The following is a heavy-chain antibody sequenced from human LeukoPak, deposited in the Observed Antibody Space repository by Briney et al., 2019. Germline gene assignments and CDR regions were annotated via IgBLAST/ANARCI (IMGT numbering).Heavy chain of an antibody. CDR2: FSYSGDG. CDR1: GASIGMGLNS. D-gene: IGHD5-12*01. V-gene: IGHV4-39*01. J-gene: IGHJ4*02. CDR3: WAIVPTNKLDY. Sequence: ASETLSLTCAVSGASIGMGLNSWGWIRRPRGRGREWIGSFSYSGDGYNISSVKSRGTISMGTSKNQFSLEVTAVPAADTAVYYCWAIVPTNKLDYWGQGTLVTVSS.